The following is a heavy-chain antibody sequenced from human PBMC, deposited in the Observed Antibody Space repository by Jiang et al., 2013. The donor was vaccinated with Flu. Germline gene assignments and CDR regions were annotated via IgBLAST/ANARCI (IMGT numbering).Heavy chain of an antibody. CDR3: ARDGGYISGWCPGGY. D-gene: IGHD6-19*01. Sequence: RLSCTVSGFTFSSHAIHWVRQAPGKGLEWVAVISYDGSYDYYADSVKGRFAISRDNSKNTLYLQMNSLRREDTAFYYCARDGGYISGWCPGGYWDQGTLVTVSS. CDR1: GFTFSSHA. J-gene: IGHJ4*02. V-gene: IGHV3-30*09. CDR2: ISYDGSYD.